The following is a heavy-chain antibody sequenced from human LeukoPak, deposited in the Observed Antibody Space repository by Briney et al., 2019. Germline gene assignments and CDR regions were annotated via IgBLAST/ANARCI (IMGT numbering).Heavy chain of an antibody. CDR3: ARQPRDGHNPRPYYFDY. CDR1: GGSISSSTYY. CDR2: MYYTGTT. J-gene: IGHJ4*02. V-gene: IGHV4-39*01. D-gene: IGHD5-24*01. Sequence: PSETLSLTCSVSGGSISSSTYYWGWIRQPPGTGLDWIGSMYYTGTTYYNPSLKSRVTISVDTSKNQFSLKLTSVTAADTAVYYCARQPRDGHNPRPYYFDYWGQGTLVTVSS.